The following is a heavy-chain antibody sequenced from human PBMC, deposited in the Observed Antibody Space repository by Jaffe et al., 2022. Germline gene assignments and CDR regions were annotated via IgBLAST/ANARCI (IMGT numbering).Heavy chain of an antibody. J-gene: IGHJ5*02. D-gene: IGHD3-10*01. CDR2: IHHSGST. V-gene: IGHV4-38-2*01. Sequence: QVQLQESGPGLVKPSETLSLTCVVSGYSISSGYYWGWIRQTPGKGLEWIGSIHHSGSTYYSPSLKSRVTISLDTSKNQFSLNLSSVTAADTAMFYCARGSGYHYGSGSYYNVHWFDPWGQGTLVTVSS. CDR3: ARGSGYHYGSGSYYNVHWFDP. CDR1: GYSISSGYY.